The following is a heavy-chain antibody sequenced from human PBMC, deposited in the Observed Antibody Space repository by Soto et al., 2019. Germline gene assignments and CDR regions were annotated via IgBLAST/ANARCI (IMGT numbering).Heavy chain of an antibody. J-gene: IGHJ4*02. CDR1: ENIFSTYN. CDR3: AKSTGDTWTTHYFDY. CDR2: ISADSKGT. V-gene: IGHV3-23*01. D-gene: IGHD4-4*01. Sequence: LRLSCAASENIFSTYNMKWIRQAPGKGLEWVSYISADSKGTYYADSVRGRFAISRDNFKDTLFLYMNSLRAEDTAVYYCAKSTGDTWTTHYFDYWGKGILVTVSS.